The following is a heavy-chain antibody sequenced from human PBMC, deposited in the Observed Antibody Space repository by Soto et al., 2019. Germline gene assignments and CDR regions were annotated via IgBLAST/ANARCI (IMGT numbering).Heavy chain of an antibody. D-gene: IGHD3-10*01. CDR3: ARGLFSEDSYSGGWYYFDY. V-gene: IGHV4-34*01. J-gene: IGHJ4*02. CDR1: GGSFSDYS. Sequence: QVQLQQWGAGLLKPSETLSLTCAVYGGSFSDYSWTWIRQPPGKALEWIGQINHSGSANYNPSLKSRVTISVGTPKNQFSLELPSVTAADTAVYYCARGLFSEDSYSGGWYYFDYWGQGTLVTVSS. CDR2: INHSGSA.